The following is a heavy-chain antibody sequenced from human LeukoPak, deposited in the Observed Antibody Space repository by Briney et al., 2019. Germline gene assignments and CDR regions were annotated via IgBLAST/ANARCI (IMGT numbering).Heavy chain of an antibody. CDR3: VRRGEYCSGGSCQVAFDI. D-gene: IGHD2-15*01. CDR1: GFTFSSYA. Sequence: GSLRLSCAASGFTFSSYAMSWVRQPPGKGLEWIGSIYYSGHTYYNPSLKSRVTISVDTSKNQFSLRLSSVTAADTAVYYCVRRGEYCSGGSCQVAFDIWGQGTMVTVSS. CDR2: IYYSGHT. V-gene: IGHV4-39*01. J-gene: IGHJ3*02.